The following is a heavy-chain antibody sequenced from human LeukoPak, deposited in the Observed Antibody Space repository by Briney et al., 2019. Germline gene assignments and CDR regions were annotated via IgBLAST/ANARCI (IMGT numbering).Heavy chain of an antibody. CDR3: ARSPSGSYPD. CDR2: ISYSGST. V-gene: IGHV4-39*07. CDR1: GGSISTTNNH. D-gene: IGHD1-26*01. Sequence: SSETLSLTCTVSGGSISTTNNHWAWIRQPPGKGLEWIGSISYSGSTSYNLSLKRRVTMSIDTSKNYFSLRLSSMTAADTATYYCARSPSGSYPDWGQGTLVTVSS. J-gene: IGHJ4*02.